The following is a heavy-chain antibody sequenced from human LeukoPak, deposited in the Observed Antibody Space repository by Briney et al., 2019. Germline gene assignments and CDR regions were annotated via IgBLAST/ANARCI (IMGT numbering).Heavy chain of an antibody. CDR1: GYTFSGYY. J-gene: IGHJ5*02. V-gene: IGHV1-2*02. CDR3: ALIGDHAWFDP. CDR2: INPNSGGT. D-gene: IGHD3-10*01. Sequence: ASVKVSCKASGYTFSGYYIFWVRRAPGQGLEWMRWINPNSGGTNYAPEFQGRLTMTRDTSITTAYMELSTLRSDDTAVYYCALIGDHAWFDPWGQGTLVTVSS.